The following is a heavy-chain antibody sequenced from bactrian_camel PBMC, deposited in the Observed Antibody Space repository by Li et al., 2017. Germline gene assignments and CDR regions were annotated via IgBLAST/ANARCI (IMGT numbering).Heavy chain of an antibody. V-gene: IGHV3S31*01. D-gene: IGHD5*01. CDR1: GFMFKNYA. CDR3: AKDLSPSVGGWNLHY. J-gene: IGHJ4*01. Sequence: VQLVESGGGSVQAGGSLSLSCTASGFMFKNYAMSWVRQAPGKGLEWVSGTNSIGGMRYYADSGKGRFTISRDNAKNTLYLQLNSLKTEDTAMYYCAKDLSPSVGGWNLHYWGRGTQVTVS. CDR2: TNSIGGMR.